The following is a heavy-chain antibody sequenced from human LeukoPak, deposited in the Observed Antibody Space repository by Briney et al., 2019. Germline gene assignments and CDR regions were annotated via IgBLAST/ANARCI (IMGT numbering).Heavy chain of an antibody. CDR1: GFTFSSYW. D-gene: IGHD3-9*01. J-gene: IGHJ4*02. CDR3: ARGLRSLSGYYFPDYFDY. CDR2: ISSSSSTI. V-gene: IGHV3-21*01. Sequence: GGSLRLSCAASGFTFSSYWMHWVRQAPGKGLEWVSSISSSSSTIYYPDSVKGRFTISRDNAKNSLCLQMNSLRAEETAVYYCARGLRSLSGYYFPDYFDYWGQGTLVTVSS.